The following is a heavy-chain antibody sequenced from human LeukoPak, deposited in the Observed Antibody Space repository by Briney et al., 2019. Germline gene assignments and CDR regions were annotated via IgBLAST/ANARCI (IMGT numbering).Heavy chain of an antibody. J-gene: IGHJ4*02. CDR3: ARELVGATNNY. CDR1: SYIFMSYG. V-gene: IGHV1-18*01. Sequence: ASVKVSCKASSYIFMSYGISWVRQAPGQGLEWMGWISGYNGNTNYAQNLQGRVTMTTDTSTSTAYMELRSLRAEDTAVYYCARELVGATNNYWGQGTLITVSS. D-gene: IGHD1-26*01. CDR2: ISGYNGNT.